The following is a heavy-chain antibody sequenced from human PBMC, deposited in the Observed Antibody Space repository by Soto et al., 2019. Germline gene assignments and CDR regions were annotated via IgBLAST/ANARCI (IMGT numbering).Heavy chain of an antibody. CDR2: ISYDGSNK. CDR3: AKDRGYSYRAGFDY. Sequence: QVQLVESGGGVVQPGRSLRLSCAASGFTFSSYGMHWVRQAPGKGLEWVAVISYDGSNKYYADSVKGRFTISRDNSKNTLYQQMTGLRAEDTAVYYCAKDRGYSYRAGFDYWGQGTLVTVSS. D-gene: IGHD5-18*01. J-gene: IGHJ4*02. V-gene: IGHV3-30*18. CDR1: GFTFSSYG.